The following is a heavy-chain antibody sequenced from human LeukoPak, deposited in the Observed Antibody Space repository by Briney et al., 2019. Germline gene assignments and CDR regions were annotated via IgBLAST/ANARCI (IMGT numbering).Heavy chain of an antibody. CDR1: GFTFSRHW. Sequence: GGSLRLSCAASGFTFSRHWMSWVRQAPGKGLEWVANIKEDGSRNHYADSVKGRFTISRDNTKNSLYLQMSSLRAEDTAVYYCARQLSGWYDADPYWGQGTLVTVPS. D-gene: IGHD6-19*01. CDR3: ARQLSGWYDADPY. J-gene: IGHJ4*02. V-gene: IGHV3-7*05. CDR2: IKEDGSRN.